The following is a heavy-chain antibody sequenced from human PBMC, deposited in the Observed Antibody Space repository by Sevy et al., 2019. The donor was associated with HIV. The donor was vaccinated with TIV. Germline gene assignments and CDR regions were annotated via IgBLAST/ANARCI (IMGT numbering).Heavy chain of an antibody. D-gene: IGHD5-18*01. CDR1: GFTFSNYW. J-gene: IGHJ4*02. V-gene: IGHV3-74*01. CDR2: ISSDGSIT. Sequence: GGSLRLSCAASGFTFSNYWMHWVRQAPEKGLMWVSRISSDGSITNYADSVKGRFTISRDNAKNTRYLQMNSLRVEDTAVYYCARVRGYSYGEFDYWGQGTLVTVSS. CDR3: ARVRGYSYGEFDY.